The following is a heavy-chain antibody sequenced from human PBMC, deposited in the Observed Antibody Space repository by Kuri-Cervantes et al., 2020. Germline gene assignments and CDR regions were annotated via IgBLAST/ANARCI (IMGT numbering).Heavy chain of an antibody. CDR1: GGSIISGNYY. CDR2: SYYSGST. V-gene: IGHV4-31*03. D-gene: IGHD6-13*01. CDR3: ARGRRGSRWLSLDS. Sequence: SETLSLTCTVSGGSIISGNYYWSWIRQHPGKGLEWIGYSYYSGSTYYNPSLKTRVTISVDMSKNQFSLQLSSVTAADTAVYYCARGRRGSRWLSLDSWGQGTRVTVSS. J-gene: IGHJ4*02.